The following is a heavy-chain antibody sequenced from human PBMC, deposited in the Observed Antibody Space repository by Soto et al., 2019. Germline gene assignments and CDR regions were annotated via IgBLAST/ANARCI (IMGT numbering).Heavy chain of an antibody. V-gene: IGHV1-3*01. J-gene: IGHJ3*02. D-gene: IGHD4-17*01. CDR1: GYTFTSYA. CDR3: ARISLNEYGDYDAFDI. CDR2: INAGNGNT. Sequence: ASVKVSCKASGYTFTSYAMHWVRQAPGQRLEWMGWINAGNGNTKYSQKFQGRVTITRDTSASTAYMELSSLRSEDTAVYYCARISLNEYGDYDAFDIWGQGTMVTVSS.